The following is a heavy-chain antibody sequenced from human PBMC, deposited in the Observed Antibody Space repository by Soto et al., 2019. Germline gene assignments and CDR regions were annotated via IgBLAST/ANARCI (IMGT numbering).Heavy chain of an antibody. V-gene: IGHV4-39*01. Sequence: PSETLSLTCIVSCESISSSSYYWGLIRQPPGKGLEWIGSIYYSGRTYYNPSFKSRVTISIDTSKNQFSLKLSSVTATDTAVYYCARQRTTVVTQAYFDHWGQGALVTVSS. CDR3: ARQRTTVVTQAYFDH. D-gene: IGHD2-21*02. CDR2: IYYSGRT. J-gene: IGHJ4*02. CDR1: CESISSSSYY.